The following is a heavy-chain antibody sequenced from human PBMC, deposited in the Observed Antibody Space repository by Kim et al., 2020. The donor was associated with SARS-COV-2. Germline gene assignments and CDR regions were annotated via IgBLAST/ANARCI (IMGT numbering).Heavy chain of an antibody. J-gene: IGHJ4*02. Sequence: GGSLRLSCAASGFTFSSYAMSWVRQAPGKGLEWVSTIHATGGSTSYADSVKGRFTISRDNSKTTVYLQMSSLRAEDTAVYYCAKRHDSGNYYNLFFDCWGQGTLGTVSS. CDR1: GFTFSSYA. V-gene: IGHV3-23*01. CDR2: IHATGGST. CDR3: AKRHDSGNYYNLFFDC. D-gene: IGHD3-10*01.